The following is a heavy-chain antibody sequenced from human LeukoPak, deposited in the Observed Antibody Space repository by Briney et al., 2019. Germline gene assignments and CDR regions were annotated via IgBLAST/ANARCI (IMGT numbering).Heavy chain of an antibody. CDR1: GFTFSSYG. CDR2: ISYDGSNK. CDR3: AKAIRVGATRAAAFDI. J-gene: IGHJ3*02. D-gene: IGHD1-26*01. Sequence: GRSLRLSCAAPGFTFSSYGMHWVRQAPGKGLEWVAVISYDGSNKYYADSVKGRFTISRDNSKNTLYLQMNSLRAEDTAVYYCAKAIRVGATRAAAFDIWGQGTMVTVSS. V-gene: IGHV3-30*18.